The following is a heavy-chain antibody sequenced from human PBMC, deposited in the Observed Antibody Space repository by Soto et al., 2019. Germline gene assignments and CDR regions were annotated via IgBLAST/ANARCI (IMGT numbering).Heavy chain of an antibody. Sequence: SQTLSLTCTFSRGSISTNSYYWCWLRQAPGKGLEWIGSIYYSGSTYYNPSLKSRVSLSVDTSKNQFSLKLSSVTAADTAVYYCSSIFMQMRRGHLQSLSDPWDQGTL. CDR3: SSIFMQMRRGHLQSLSDP. CDR2: IYYSGST. V-gene: IGHV4-39*01. CDR1: RGSISTNSYY. D-gene: IGHD3-3*02. J-gene: IGHJ5*02.